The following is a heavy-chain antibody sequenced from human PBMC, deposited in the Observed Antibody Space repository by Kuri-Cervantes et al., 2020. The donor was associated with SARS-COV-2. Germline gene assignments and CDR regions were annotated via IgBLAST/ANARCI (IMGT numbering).Heavy chain of an antibody. Sequence: LSLTXAASGFTXRSYGMPWVRQAPGKGLEWVAFIRYXGSNKYYADSVKGRFTISRDNSKNTLYLQXXSLRAEDTAXXXCARMWCXXXTDFDYWGQGTLVTVSS. CDR3: ARMWCXXXTDFDY. V-gene: IGHV3-30*02. J-gene: IGHJ4*02. CDR2: IRYXGSNK. D-gene: IGHD2-8*02. CDR1: GFTXRSYG.